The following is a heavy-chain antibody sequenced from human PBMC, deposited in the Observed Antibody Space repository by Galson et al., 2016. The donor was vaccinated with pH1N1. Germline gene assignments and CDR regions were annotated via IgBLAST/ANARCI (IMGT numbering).Heavy chain of an antibody. Sequence: CAISGDSVSSNSSAWNWIRQSPSRGLEWLGRTCYRSKLYNDYGVSVKSRITINPDTSKNQFSLQLNSVTPEDTAVYYCARSKYYNESSGYRQDTFDIWGQGTTVTVSS. CDR1: GDSVSSNSSA. J-gene: IGHJ3*02. D-gene: IGHD3-22*01. V-gene: IGHV6-1*01. CDR2: TCYRSKLYN. CDR3: ARSKYYNESSGYRQDTFDI.